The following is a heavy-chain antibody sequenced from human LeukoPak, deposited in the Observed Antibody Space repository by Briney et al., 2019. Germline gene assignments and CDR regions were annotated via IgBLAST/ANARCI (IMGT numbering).Heavy chain of an antibody. CDR2: ISYDGTNK. V-gene: IGHV3-30*04. CDR1: GFSFSTFP. Sequence: GRSLRLSCVASGFSFSTFPMHWVRQAPGKGREWVAVISYDGTNKYYADSVKGRFTMSRDNSKNTLYLQMNSLRAEDTAVYYCAKDLVPGYFDYWGQGTLVTVSS. CDR3: AKDLVPGYFDY. J-gene: IGHJ4*02.